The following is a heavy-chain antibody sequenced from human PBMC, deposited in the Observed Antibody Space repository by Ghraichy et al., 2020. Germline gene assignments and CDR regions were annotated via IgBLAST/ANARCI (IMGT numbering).Heavy chain of an antibody. CDR3: VRGLRCSSSDAFDI. CDR1: GFTFSSSW. J-gene: IGHJ3*02. D-gene: IGHD6-19*01. Sequence: GESLNISCAASGFTFSSSWMHWVCQAPEKGLEWVADIECDGSEKYYVDSVKGRLIISRDNAKNSLYLQVNSLRADDMTVYYCVRGLRCSSSDAFDIWGQGTMVTVSS. CDR2: IECDGSEK. V-gene: IGHV3-52*01.